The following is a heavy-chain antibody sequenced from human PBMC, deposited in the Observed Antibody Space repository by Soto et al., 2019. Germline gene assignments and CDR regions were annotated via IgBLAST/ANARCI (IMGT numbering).Heavy chain of an antibody. Sequence: QVQLQESGPGLVKPSGTLSLTCAVSGGSISSSNWWSWVRQPPGKGLEWIGEIYHSGSTNYNPSLKSRVTTSVDKSKNQVSRKLSSVTAADTAVYYCARFTVAGIKNAKRFDYWGQGTLVTVSS. D-gene: IGHD6-19*01. CDR2: IYHSGST. CDR1: GGSISSSNW. V-gene: IGHV4-4*02. J-gene: IGHJ4*02. CDR3: ARFTVAGIKNAKRFDY.